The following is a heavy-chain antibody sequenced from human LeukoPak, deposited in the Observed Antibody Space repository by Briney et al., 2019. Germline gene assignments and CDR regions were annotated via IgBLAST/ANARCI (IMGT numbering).Heavy chain of an antibody. CDR3: AREEGNNPYYDILTGYYQTFDY. CDR2: INPNSGGT. D-gene: IGHD3-9*01. V-gene: IGHV1-2*02. Sequence: GASVKVSCKASGYTFTGYYMHWVRQAPGQGLEWMGWINPNSGGTNYAQKFQGRVTMTRDTSISTAYMELSRLRSDDTAVYYCAREEGNNPYYDILTGYYQTFDYWGQGTLVTVSS. J-gene: IGHJ4*02. CDR1: GYTFTGYY.